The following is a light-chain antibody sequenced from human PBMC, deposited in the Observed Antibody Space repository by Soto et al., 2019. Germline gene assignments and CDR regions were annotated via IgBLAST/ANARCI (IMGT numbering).Light chain of an antibody. CDR1: QSVSSN. Sequence: EIVMPQSPATLSVSPGERATLSCRASQSVSSNLAWYQQKPGQAPRLVIYDIFTRATGVPARFSGSGSGTDFTLTISSLEPEDFAVYYCQQRYNWPPITFGQGTRLEIK. V-gene: IGKV3-11*01. CDR2: DIF. J-gene: IGKJ5*01. CDR3: QQRYNWPPIT.